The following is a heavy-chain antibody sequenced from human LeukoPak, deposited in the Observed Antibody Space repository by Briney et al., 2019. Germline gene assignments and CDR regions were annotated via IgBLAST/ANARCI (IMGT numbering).Heavy chain of an antibody. V-gene: IGHV3-23*01. CDR3: AKDRTNYGDYAYYFDY. D-gene: IGHD4-17*01. J-gene: IGHJ4*02. CDR1: GFTFSSYA. Sequence: GGSLRLSCAASGFTFSSYAMSWVRQAPGKGLEWVSAISGSGGSTYYADSVKGRFTISRDNSKNTLYLQMNSLRAEDTAVYYCAKDRTNYGDYAYYFDYWGQGTLVTVSS. CDR2: ISGSGGST.